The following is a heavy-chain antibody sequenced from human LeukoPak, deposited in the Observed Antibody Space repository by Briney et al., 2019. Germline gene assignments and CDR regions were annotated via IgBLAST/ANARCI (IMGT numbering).Heavy chain of an antibody. CDR3: ARVEGGSTWDRYFQH. CDR2: IYYSGST. Sequence: PSGTLSLTCTVSGGSISSYYWSWIRQPPGKGLEWIGYIYYSGSTNYNPSLKSRVTISVDTSKNQFSLKLYSVTAADTAVYYCARVEGGSTWDRYFQHWGQGTLVTVSS. CDR1: GGSISSYY. D-gene: IGHD6-13*01. V-gene: IGHV4-59*01. J-gene: IGHJ1*01.